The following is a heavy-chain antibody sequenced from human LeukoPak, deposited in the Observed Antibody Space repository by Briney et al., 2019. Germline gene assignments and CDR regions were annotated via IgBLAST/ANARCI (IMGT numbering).Heavy chain of an antibody. CDR2: INPNSGGT. J-gene: IGHJ3*02. CDR1: GYTFTGYY. CDR3: ARDRYCSSTSCYKADAFDI. D-gene: IGHD2-2*02. Sequence: ASVKVSCKASGYTFTGYYMHWVRQAPGQGLEWMGWINPNSGGTNYAQKFQGRVTMTRDTSISTAYMELSRLRSDDTAVYYCARDRYCSSTSCYKADAFDIWGQGTMVTVSS. V-gene: IGHV1-2*02.